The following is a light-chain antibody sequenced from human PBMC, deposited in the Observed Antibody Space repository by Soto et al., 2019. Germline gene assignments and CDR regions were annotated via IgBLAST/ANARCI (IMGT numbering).Light chain of an antibody. CDR1: ISDIGGYNY. V-gene: IGLV2-14*01. J-gene: IGLJ2*01. Sequence: QSALTQPASVSGSPGQSITISCTGTISDIGGYNYVSWYQHHPAKAPKLMIYEVSNRPSGVSNRFSGSKSGNTASLTISGLQAEDEADYFCTSYTSSSTHVVFGGGTKLTVL. CDR2: EVS. CDR3: TSYTSSSTHVV.